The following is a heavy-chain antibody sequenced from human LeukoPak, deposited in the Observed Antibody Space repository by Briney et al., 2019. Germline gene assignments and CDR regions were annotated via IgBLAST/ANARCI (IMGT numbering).Heavy chain of an antibody. CDR3: ARATLDDYDFWSGPRKAYYMDV. CDR1: GGSISSGGYY. Sequence: SETLSLTCTVSGGSISSGGYYWSWIRQHPGKGLEWIGYIYYSGSTYYNTSLKSRVTISVDTSKNQFSLKLSSVTAADTAVYYCARATLDDYDFWSGPRKAYYMDVWGKGTTVTVSS. J-gene: IGHJ6*03. V-gene: IGHV4-31*03. CDR2: IYYSGST. D-gene: IGHD3-3*01.